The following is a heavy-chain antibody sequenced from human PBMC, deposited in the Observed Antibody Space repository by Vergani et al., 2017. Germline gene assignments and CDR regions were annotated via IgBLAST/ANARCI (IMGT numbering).Heavy chain of an antibody. J-gene: IGHJ2*01. CDR2: IWYDGSNK. CDR3: AKGAGELLLTRYWYFDL. CDR1: GFTFSSYG. Sequence: VQLVESGGGVVQPGRSLRLSCAASGFTFSSYGMHWVRQAPGKGLEWVAVIWYDGSNKYYADSVKGRFTISRDNSKNTLYLQMNSLRAEDTAVYYCAKGAGELLLTRYWYFDLWGRGTLVTVSS. V-gene: IGHV3-33*06. D-gene: IGHD1-26*01.